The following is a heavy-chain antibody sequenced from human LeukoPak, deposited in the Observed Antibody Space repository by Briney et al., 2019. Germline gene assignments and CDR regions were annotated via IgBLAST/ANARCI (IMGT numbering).Heavy chain of an antibody. CDR2: ISYDGSNK. D-gene: IGHD2-15*01. J-gene: IGHJ4*02. Sequence: GRSLRLSCAASGFTFSSYGMHWVRQAPGKGLEWVAVISYDGSNKYYADSVKGRFTISRDNSKNTLYLQMNSLRAEDTAVYYCAKDFSPCSGGSCHYYWGQGTLVTVSS. CDR1: GFTFSSYG. V-gene: IGHV3-30*18. CDR3: AKDFSPCSGGSCHYY.